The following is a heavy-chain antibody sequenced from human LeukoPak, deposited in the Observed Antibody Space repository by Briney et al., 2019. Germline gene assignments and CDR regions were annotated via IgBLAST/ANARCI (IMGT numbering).Heavy chain of an antibody. CDR3: ARDITMVRGVPDAFDI. D-gene: IGHD3-10*01. CDR2: LSSSSSYI. Sequence: GGGLRHSRAASWFTLNSYNMKWGRHAPREGVGGVSSLSSSSSYIYYADSVKGRFTISRDNAKNSLYLQMNSLRAEDTAVYYCARDITMVRGVPDAFDIWGQGTMVTVSS. CDR1: WFTLNSYN. J-gene: IGHJ3*02. V-gene: IGHV3-21*01.